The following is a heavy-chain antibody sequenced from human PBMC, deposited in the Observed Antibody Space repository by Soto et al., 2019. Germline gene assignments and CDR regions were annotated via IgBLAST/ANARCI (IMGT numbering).Heavy chain of an antibody. V-gene: IGHV4-31*03. CDR1: GGSISSGGYY. D-gene: IGHD1-1*01. CDR3: ARARDLERTFDY. J-gene: IGHJ4*02. Sequence: SETLSLTCTVSGGSISSGGYYWSWIRQHPGKGLEWIGYIYYSGSTYYNPSLKSRVTISVDTSKNQFSLKLSSVTAADTAVYYCARARDLERTFDYWGQGTLVTVPS. CDR2: IYYSGST.